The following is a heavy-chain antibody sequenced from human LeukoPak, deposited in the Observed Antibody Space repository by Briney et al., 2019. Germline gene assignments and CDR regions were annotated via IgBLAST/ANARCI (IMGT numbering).Heavy chain of an antibody. CDR3: ARSGSKTYYYGSGSSWFDP. CDR2: IYFSGST. CDR1: GGSISS. V-gene: IGHV4-61*08. Sequence: PSETLSLTCTVSGGSISSFYWSWFYWSWIRQPPGKGLEWIGYIYFSGSTNYNPSLKSRVTISVDTSKNQFSLKLSSVTAADTAVYYCARSGSKTYYYGSGSSWFDPWGQGTLVTVSS. J-gene: IGHJ5*02. D-gene: IGHD3-10*01.